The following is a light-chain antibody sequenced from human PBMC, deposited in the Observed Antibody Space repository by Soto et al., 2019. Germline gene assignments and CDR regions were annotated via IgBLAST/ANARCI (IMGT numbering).Light chain of an antibody. J-gene: IGKJ2*01. CDR1: QSVSSY. CDR2: DAS. V-gene: IGKV3-11*01. Sequence: EIVLTQSPATLSLSPGERATISCRASQSVSSYLAWYQPKPGQAPRLLIYDASNRATGIPARFSGSGSGTDFTLTISSLEPEDFAVYYCQQRSNWPPRYTFGQGTKLEIK. CDR3: QQRSNWPPRYT.